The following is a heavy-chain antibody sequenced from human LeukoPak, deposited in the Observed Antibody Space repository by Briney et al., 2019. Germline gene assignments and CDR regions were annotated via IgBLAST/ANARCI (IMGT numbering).Heavy chain of an antibody. CDR1: GFSVSNTY. V-gene: IGHV3-53*01. J-gene: IGHJ4*02. CDR3: ARDRLGLYYFDY. CDR2: IYSGGNT. D-gene: IGHD3-16*01. Sequence: GGSLRLSCAASGFSVSNTYMSWVRQAPGKGLEWVSIIYSGGNTYYADSVKGRFTISRDNSKNTLYLQMNSLKAEDTAVYYCARDRLGLYYFDYWGQGTLVTVSS.